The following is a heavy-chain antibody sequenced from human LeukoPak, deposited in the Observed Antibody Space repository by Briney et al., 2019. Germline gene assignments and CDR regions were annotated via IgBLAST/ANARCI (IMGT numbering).Heavy chain of an antibody. J-gene: IGHJ6*02. CDR3: ARDRKGSDFWSGVARTNYYYGMDV. CDR2: IYYSGSI. V-gene: IGHV4-61*01. CDR1: GDSVSSGSYY. D-gene: IGHD3-3*01. Sequence: SATLSITCTVSGDSVSSGSYYWTWIRHPPGNVLGLIGYIYYSGSINYNPSLKSRVTISVDTSKNQFSLKLSSVTAADTAVYYCARDRKGSDFWSGVARTNYYYGMDVWGQGTTVTVSS.